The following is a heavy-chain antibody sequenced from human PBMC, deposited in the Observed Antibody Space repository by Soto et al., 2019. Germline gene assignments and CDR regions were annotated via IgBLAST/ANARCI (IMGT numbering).Heavy chain of an antibody. CDR2: ISAHNGNT. J-gene: IGHJ4*02. CDR1: GYTFTSYG. D-gene: IGHD1-1*01. V-gene: IGHV1-18*01. CDR3: ARGGYGDY. Sequence: QVHLVQSGAEVKKPGASVKVSCKASGYTFTSYGITWVRQAPGQGLEWMGWISAHNGNTDYAQKLQGRVIVTRDTSTSTAYMELRSLISVATAVYYCARGGYGDYWGQGALVTVSS.